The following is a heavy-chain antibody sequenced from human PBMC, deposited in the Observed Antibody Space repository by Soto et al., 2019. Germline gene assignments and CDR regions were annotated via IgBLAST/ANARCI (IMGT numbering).Heavy chain of an antibody. Sequence: QVQLVQSGAEVKKPGSSVRVSCKASGDTFNFYSINWVRQAPGLGLEWMGRINPILSLSNYAPRFQGRVTMTADKATTTAHMELSSLRSEDTAMYYCASSYGSGYRAFDSWGQGALVTVSS. D-gene: IGHD3-10*01. CDR1: GDTFNFYS. CDR2: INPILSLS. V-gene: IGHV1-69*02. CDR3: ASSYGSGYRAFDS. J-gene: IGHJ4*02.